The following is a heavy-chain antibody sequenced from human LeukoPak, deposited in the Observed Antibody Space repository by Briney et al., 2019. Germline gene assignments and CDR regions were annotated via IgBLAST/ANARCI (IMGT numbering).Heavy chain of an antibody. D-gene: IGHD1-26*01. CDR3: AAPAGAANWLDP. CDR1: GITFSRYG. Sequence: PGGSQRLSCVATGITFSRYGMHWVRQAPGKGLEWVAFIWYDGSKTYYGDSVKGRFTISRDNSKNTVYLQMSTLRADDTAVYYCAAPAGAANWLDPWGQGTLVTVSS. V-gene: IGHV3-30*02. J-gene: IGHJ5*02. CDR2: IWYDGSKT.